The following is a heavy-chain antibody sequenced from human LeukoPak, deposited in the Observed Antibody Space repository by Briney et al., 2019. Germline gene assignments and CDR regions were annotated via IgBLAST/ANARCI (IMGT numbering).Heavy chain of an antibody. CDR2: ISAYNGYT. CDR3: ARVNYDFWSGYYVY. Sequence: ASEKVSCKASGYTFTSYGISWVRQAPGQGLEWMGWISAYNGYTNYPQKLQGRVTMTTDTSTSTAYMELRSLRSDDTAVYYCARVNYDFWSGYYVYWGQGTLVTVSS. J-gene: IGHJ4*02. CDR1: GYTFTSYG. V-gene: IGHV1-18*01. D-gene: IGHD3-3*01.